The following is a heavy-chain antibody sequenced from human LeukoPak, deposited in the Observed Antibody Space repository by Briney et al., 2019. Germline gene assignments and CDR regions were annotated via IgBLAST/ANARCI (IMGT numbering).Heavy chain of an antibody. D-gene: IGHD5-18*01. J-gene: IGHJ4*02. CDR1: GYTFTSYY. V-gene: IGHV1-46*01. CDR3: ARGGPRGDTAMVLTY. Sequence: ASVKVSCKXSGYTFTSYYMHWVRQAPGQGLEWMGIINPSGGSTSYAQKFQGRVTMTRDTSTSTVYMELSSLRSEDTAVYYCARGGPRGDTAMVLTYWGQGTLVTVSS. CDR2: INPSGGST.